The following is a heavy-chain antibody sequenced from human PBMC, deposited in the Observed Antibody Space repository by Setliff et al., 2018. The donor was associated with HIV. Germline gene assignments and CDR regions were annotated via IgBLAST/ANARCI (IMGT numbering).Heavy chain of an antibody. Sequence: SETLSLTCTVSGGSISSYYWSWIRQHPGKGLEWIGSISYTGITNYNPSLKSRVTISVDTSQNQFSLKLTSVTAADTAVYYCARLRQWLAFFDSWGQGTLVTVSS. CDR1: GGSISSYY. D-gene: IGHD6-19*01. J-gene: IGHJ4*02. CDR3: ARLRQWLAFFDS. CDR2: ISYTGIT. V-gene: IGHV4-39*01.